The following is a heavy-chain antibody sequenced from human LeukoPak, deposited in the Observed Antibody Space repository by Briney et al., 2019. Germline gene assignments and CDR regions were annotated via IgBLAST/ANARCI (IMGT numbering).Heavy chain of an antibody. J-gene: IGHJ4*02. CDR1: GYTFTGYY. CDR2: INPNSGGT. Sequence: GASVEVSCKASGYTFTGYYMHWVRQAPGQGLEWMGWINPNSGGTNYAQKFQGRVTMTRDTSISTAYMELSRLRSDDTAVYYCARIRITMVRGVTPHFDYWGQGTLVTVSS. D-gene: IGHD3-10*01. V-gene: IGHV1-2*02. CDR3: ARIRITMVRGVTPHFDY.